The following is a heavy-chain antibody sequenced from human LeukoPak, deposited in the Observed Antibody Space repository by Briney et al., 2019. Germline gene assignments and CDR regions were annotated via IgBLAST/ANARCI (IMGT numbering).Heavy chain of an antibody. D-gene: IGHD1-7*01. CDR1: GFSFNDYA. Sequence: GGSLRLSCGVSGFSFNDYAMHWVRQAPGKGLEWVSGINWNSGSIGYADSVKGRFTISRDNAKNSLYLQMKSLRTEDTALYYCAKDRLELRDYFYGMDVWGQGTTVTVSS. V-gene: IGHV3-9*01. J-gene: IGHJ6*02. CDR3: AKDRLELRDYFYGMDV. CDR2: INWNSGSI.